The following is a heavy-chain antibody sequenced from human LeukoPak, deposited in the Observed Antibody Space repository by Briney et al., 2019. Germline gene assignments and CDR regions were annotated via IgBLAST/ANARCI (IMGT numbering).Heavy chain of an antibody. Sequence: GGSLRLSCTASGFTFGDYAMSWFRQAPGKGLEWVGFIRSKAYGGTTEYAASVKGRFTILRDDSKSIAYLQMNSLKTEDTAVYYCTRDMEWELGYFDYWGQGTLVTVSS. J-gene: IGHJ4*02. D-gene: IGHD1-26*01. V-gene: IGHV3-49*03. CDR3: TRDMEWELGYFDY. CDR1: GFTFGDYA. CDR2: IRSKAYGGTT.